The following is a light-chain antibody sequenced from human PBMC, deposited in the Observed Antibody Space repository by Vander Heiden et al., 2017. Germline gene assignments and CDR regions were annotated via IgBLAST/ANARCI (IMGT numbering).Light chain of an antibody. CDR3: QVWDSSSDSYVV. J-gene: IGLJ2*01. CDR2: DES. V-gene: IGLV3-21*02. Sequence: SYVLTQPPSVSVAPGQTARITCGGNNIGSKSVHWYQQKPGQAPVLVVYDESDRPSGIPERFSGSNSGNTATLTISRVEAGDEADYYCQVWDSSSDSYVVFGGGTKLTVL. CDR1: NIGSKS.